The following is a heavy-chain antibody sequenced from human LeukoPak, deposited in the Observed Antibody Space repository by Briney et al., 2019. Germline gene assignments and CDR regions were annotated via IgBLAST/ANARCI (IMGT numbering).Heavy chain of an antibody. CDR1: GGTFSSYA. Sequence: GASVKVSCKASGGTFSSYAISWVRQAPGQGLEWMGGIIPIFGTANYAQKFQGRVTITTDESTSTAYMELSSLRSEDTAVYYCARGYCSGGSCYSVENRFDPWGQGTLVTVSS. V-gene: IGHV1-69*05. D-gene: IGHD2-15*01. CDR3: ARGYCSGGSCYSVENRFDP. J-gene: IGHJ5*02. CDR2: IIPIFGTA.